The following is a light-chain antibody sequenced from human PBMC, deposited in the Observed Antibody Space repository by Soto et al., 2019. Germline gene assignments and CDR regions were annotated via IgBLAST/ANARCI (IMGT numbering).Light chain of an antibody. CDR2: GAS. CDR3: QQYYSTPRT. Sequence: EIVMTQSPATLSVSPGERATLSCRASQSVSSNLAWYQQKPGQAPRLLIYGASTRATGIPARFSGSGSGTEFTLTISSLQSEDVAVYYCQQYYSTPRTFGQGTKVELK. CDR1: QSVSSN. V-gene: IGKV3-15*01. J-gene: IGKJ1*01.